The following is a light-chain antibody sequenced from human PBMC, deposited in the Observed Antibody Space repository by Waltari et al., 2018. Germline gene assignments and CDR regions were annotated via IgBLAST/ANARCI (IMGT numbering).Light chain of an antibody. CDR2: STS. CDR1: TGAVTSGYN. CDR3: LLYHGGAHHWV. Sequence: QTVVTQEPSLTVSPGGTVTLTCASSTGAVTSGYNPNWFQQKPGQVPRALIYSTSNKHPWTPARFSVSLLGGKAALTLSGVQPEDEADYYCLLYHGGAHHWVFGGGTKLTVL. J-gene: IGLJ3*02. V-gene: IGLV7-43*01.